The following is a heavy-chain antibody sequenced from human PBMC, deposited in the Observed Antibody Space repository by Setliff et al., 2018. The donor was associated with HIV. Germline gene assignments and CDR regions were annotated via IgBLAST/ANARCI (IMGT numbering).Heavy chain of an antibody. Sequence: SETLSLTCAVYGGSVSGHYWGWFRQPPGKGLEWIGEITPSGATNYLPSLKSRVTMSLDTSKNQFSLKMTSETAADTALYYCSNWNTTIDEDAWGQGTLVTVSS. CDR1: GGSVSGHY. J-gene: IGHJ5*02. CDR2: ITPSGAT. D-gene: IGHD5-18*01. CDR3: SNWNTTIDEDA. V-gene: IGHV4-34*01.